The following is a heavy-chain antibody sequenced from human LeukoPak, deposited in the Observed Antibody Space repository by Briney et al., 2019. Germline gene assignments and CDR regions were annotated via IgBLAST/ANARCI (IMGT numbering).Heavy chain of an antibody. V-gene: IGHV1-69*13. CDR3: ARDPDYYDSSGYYQRGLPGDY. CDR2: IIPIFGTA. D-gene: IGHD3-22*01. J-gene: IGHJ4*02. Sequence: ASVKVSCKASGGTFSSYAISWVRQAPGRGLEWMGGIIPIFGTAHYAQKFQGRVTITADESTSTAYMELSSLRSEDTAVYYCARDPDYYDSSGYYQRGLPGDYWGQGTLVTVSS. CDR1: GGTFSSYA.